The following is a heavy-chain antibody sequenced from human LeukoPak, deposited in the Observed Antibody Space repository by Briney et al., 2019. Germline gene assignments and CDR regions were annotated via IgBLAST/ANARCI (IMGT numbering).Heavy chain of an antibody. J-gene: IGHJ5*02. CDR3: ARRGVPAARGWFDP. CDR2: INHSGST. D-gene: IGHD2-2*01. Sequence: SETLSLTCSVSGGSISNNTYYWGWIRQPPGKGLEWIGEINHSGSTNYNPSLKSRVTISVDTSKNQFSLKLSSVIAADTAVYYCARRGVPAARGWFDPWGQGTLVTVSS. CDR1: GGSISNNTYY. V-gene: IGHV4-39*07.